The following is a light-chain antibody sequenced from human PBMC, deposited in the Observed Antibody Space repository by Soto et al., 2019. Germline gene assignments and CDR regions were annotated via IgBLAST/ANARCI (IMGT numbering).Light chain of an antibody. J-gene: IGKJ5*01. CDR1: QSVSSY. CDR3: QQYGTSPIT. V-gene: IGKV3-11*01. CDR2: DAS. Sequence: EIVLTQSPATLSLSPGERGTLSCRASQSVSSYLAWYQQKPGQAPRLLIYDASNRATGIPARFSGSGFGTDFTLTISSLEPEDFAVYYCQQYGTSPITFGQGTRLEIK.